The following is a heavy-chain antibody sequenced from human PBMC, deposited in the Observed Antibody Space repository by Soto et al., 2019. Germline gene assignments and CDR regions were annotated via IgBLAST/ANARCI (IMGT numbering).Heavy chain of an antibody. J-gene: IGHJ4*02. CDR2: ISGGGSNT. CDR3: AKDSNKYSSSLRGRYFDY. D-gene: IGHD4-4*01. Sequence: EVQLLESGGGLVQRGGSLRLSCAASGFPFSSYVMAWVRQAPGKGLEWVSGISGGGSNTFYADSVKGRFTISRDNSKNTLLLQMNSLGAEDTAVYYCAKDSNKYSSSLRGRYFDYWGQGIGVTDSS. CDR1: GFPFSSYV. V-gene: IGHV3-23*01.